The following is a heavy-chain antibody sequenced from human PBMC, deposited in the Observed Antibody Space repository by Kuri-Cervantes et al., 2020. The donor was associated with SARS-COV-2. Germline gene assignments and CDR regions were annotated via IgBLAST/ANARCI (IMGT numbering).Heavy chain of an antibody. J-gene: IGHJ4*02. V-gene: IGHV3-23*01. Sequence: GESLKISCTASGFTFSSYAMSWVRQAPGKGLEWVSTVSGSGVSTYYADSVKGRFTISRDKSASTMFLQMNSLRAEDTALYFCAKDLISASYFGSGSPDYWGQGTLVTVSS. CDR3: AKDLISASYFGSGSPDY. CDR2: VSGSGVST. D-gene: IGHD3-10*01. CDR1: GFTFSSYA.